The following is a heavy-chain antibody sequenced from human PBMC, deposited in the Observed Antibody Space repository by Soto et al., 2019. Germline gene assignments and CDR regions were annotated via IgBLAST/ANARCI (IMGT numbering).Heavy chain of an antibody. CDR1: VYTFTSYD. J-gene: IGHJ4*02. V-gene: IGHV1-8*01. CDR3: ARRSNGWYYFDY. CDR2: MNPNSGNT. Sequence: ASVKVSCKASVYTFTSYDINWVRQATGQGLEWMGWMNPNSGNTGYAQKFQGRVTMTRNTSISTAYMELNSLRAEDTAVYYCARRSNGWYYFDYWGQGTLVTVSS. D-gene: IGHD6-19*01.